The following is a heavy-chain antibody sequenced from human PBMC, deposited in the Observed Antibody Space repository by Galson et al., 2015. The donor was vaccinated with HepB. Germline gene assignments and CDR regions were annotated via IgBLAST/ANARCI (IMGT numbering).Heavy chain of an antibody. J-gene: IGHJ4*02. Sequence: SLRLSCAASGFTFSSYDMHWVRQAPGKGLEWVAFIGYDGTNKYYADSVKGRFTISRDNSKNTLFLQMNSLRAEDTAVYYCASSWNSAAGSPFDDWGQGTLVTVSS. CDR1: GFTFSSYD. CDR3: ASSWNSAAGSPFDD. CDR2: IGYDGTNK. V-gene: IGHV3-33*01. D-gene: IGHD6-13*01.